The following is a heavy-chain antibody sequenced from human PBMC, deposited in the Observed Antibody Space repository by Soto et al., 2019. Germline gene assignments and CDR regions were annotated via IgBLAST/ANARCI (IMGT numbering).Heavy chain of an antibody. D-gene: IGHD1-7*01. J-gene: IGHJ5*02. CDR2: IYYSGST. CDR1: GGSISSGAYY. Sequence: KTSETLSLTCTVSGGSISSGAYYWSWVRQPPGKGLEWIGYIYYSGSTYYNPSLKSRVTMSVDTSKNQFSLKLSSVTAADTAVYYCARLELTGTTLVEVREFDPWGQGTLVTVSS. CDR3: ARLELTGTTLVEVREFDP. V-gene: IGHV4-30-4*08.